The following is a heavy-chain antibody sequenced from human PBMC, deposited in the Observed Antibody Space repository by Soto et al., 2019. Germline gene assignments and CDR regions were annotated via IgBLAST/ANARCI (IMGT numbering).Heavy chain of an antibody. CDR3: EKSTGGTANGMGV. D-gene: IGHD2-21*02. V-gene: IGHV3-20*04. CDR2: INWNGGST. CDR1: GFTFDDYG. Sequence: GGSLRLSCAASGFTFDDYGMSRVLQAPGKGLEWVSGINWNGGSTGYADSVKGRFTISRDNAKNSLYLQMNSLRAEDTALYYCEKSTGGTANGMGVWGQGTTVTVSS. J-gene: IGHJ6*02.